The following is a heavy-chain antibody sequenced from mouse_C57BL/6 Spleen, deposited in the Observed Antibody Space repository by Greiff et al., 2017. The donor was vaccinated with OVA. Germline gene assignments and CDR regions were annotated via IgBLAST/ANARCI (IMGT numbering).Heavy chain of an antibody. D-gene: IGHD3-2*02. CDR3: ESAGSSGSYYARVY. CDR2: INPNYGTT. J-gene: IGHJ4*01. V-gene: IGHV1-39*01. CDR1: GYSFTDYN. Sequence: VQLQQSGPELVKPGASVKISCKASGYSFTDYNMNWVKQSNGKSLEWIGVINPNYGTTSYNQKFKGKATLTVDQSSSTAYMQLNSLTSEDSAVYYCESAGSSGSYYARVYGGQGTSDTVP.